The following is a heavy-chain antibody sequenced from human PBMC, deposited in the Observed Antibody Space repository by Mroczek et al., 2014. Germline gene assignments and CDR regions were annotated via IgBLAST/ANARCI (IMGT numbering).Heavy chain of an antibody. Sequence: QVQLQQWGPGLVKPSQTLSLTCAVSGGSINSGGYSWNWIRQSPGKGLEWIGYIFTVGALLQPVPQSRVTISVDTSKNQFXLNLSSVTAADTADLFXARGDGAPVYXYFDLWGLAPVVTVSS. V-gene: IGHV4-30-4*07. J-gene: IGHJ2*01. CDR3: ARGDGAPVYXYFDL. CDR1: GGSINSGGYS. CDR2: IFTVGA. D-gene: IGHD1-14*01.